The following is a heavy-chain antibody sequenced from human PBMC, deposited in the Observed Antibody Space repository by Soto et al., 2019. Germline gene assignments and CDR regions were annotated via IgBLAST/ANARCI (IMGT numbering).Heavy chain of an antibody. CDR3: VRDLDGSGSYYTDY. CDR1: GYMFISYG. CDR2: ISASNGNT. J-gene: IGHJ4*02. D-gene: IGHD3-10*01. V-gene: IGHV1-18*01. Sequence: ASVKVSCKASGYMFISYGINWVRQAPGQGLEWMGWISASNGNTKYAQNFQGRVTMTTDTSTSTAYMEMRSLRSDDTAVYYCVRDLDGSGSYYTDYWGPGXLVTVYS.